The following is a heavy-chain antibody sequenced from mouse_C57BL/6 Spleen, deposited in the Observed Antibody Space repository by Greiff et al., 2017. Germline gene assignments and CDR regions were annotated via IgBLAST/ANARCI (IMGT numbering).Heavy chain of an antibody. CDR3: ARGGIDYYGSSYWYFDV. CDR2: IFPGSGST. CDR1: GYTFTDYY. J-gene: IGHJ1*03. Sequence: QVQLKESGPELVKPGASVKISCKASGYTFTDYYINWVKQRPGQGLEWIGWIFPGSGSTYYNEKFKGKATLTVDKSSSTAYMLLSSLTSEDSAVYFCARGGIDYYGSSYWYFDVWGTGTTVTVSS. D-gene: IGHD1-1*01. V-gene: IGHV1-75*01.